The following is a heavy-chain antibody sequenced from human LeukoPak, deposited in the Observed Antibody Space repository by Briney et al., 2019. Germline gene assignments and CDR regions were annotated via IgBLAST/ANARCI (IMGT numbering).Heavy chain of an antibody. D-gene: IGHD2-15*01. V-gene: IGHV1-69*05. CDR3: ARDWWGNGCSGGSCYSDCYYYYMDV. Sequence: SVKVSCKASGGTLSSYAISWVRQAPGQGLEWMGRIIPIFGTANYAQKFQGRVTITTDESTSTAYTELSSLRSEDTAVYYCARDWWGNGCSGGSCYSDCYYYYMDVWGKGTTVTVSS. CDR1: GGTLSSYA. J-gene: IGHJ6*03. CDR2: IIPIFGTA.